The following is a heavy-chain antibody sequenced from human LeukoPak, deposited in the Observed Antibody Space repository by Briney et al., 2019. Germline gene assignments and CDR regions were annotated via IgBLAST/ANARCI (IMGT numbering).Heavy chain of an antibody. V-gene: IGHV1-69*13. D-gene: IGHD2-2*01. CDR3: AICSSTWSGDRPDS. CDR2: ILPIFRMT. J-gene: IGHJ4*02. Sequence: ASVKVSCKASGGTFRNYPISWVRQARGQGLEWMGGILPIFRMTNYAEKFQGRVTITADESTTTAYLELNSLRSEDTAVYYCAICSSTWSGDRPDSWGQGSLVTVSS. CDR1: GGTFRNYP.